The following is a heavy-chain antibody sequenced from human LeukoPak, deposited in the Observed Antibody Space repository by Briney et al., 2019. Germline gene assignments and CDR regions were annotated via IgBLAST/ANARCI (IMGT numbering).Heavy chain of an antibody. Sequence: ASVKVSCKASGYTFTSYDINWVRQATGQGLEWMGWMNPNSGNTGYAQKFQGRVTMTRNTSVSTAYMELSSLRSEDTAVYYCARVRLGYCSSTSCYGAYYYYYMDVWGKGTTVTVSS. CDR2: MNPNSGNT. D-gene: IGHD2-2*01. V-gene: IGHV1-8*01. CDR1: GYTFTSYD. CDR3: ARVRLGYCSSTSCYGAYYYYYMDV. J-gene: IGHJ6*03.